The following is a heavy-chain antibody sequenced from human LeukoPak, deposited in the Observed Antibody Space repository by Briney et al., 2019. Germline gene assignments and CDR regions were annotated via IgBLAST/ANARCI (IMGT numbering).Heavy chain of an antibody. J-gene: IGHJ6*02. CDR2: INPSGGST. Sequence: ASVKVSCKASGYTFSNSYMHWVRQAPGQGLEWMGIINPSGGSTSYAQKFQGRVTMTRDTSTSTVYMELSSLRSEDTAVYYCARDWSPILGGPYYGMDVWGQGTTVTVSS. V-gene: IGHV1-46*01. D-gene: IGHD2-21*01. CDR1: GYTFSNSY. CDR3: ARDWSPILGGPYYGMDV.